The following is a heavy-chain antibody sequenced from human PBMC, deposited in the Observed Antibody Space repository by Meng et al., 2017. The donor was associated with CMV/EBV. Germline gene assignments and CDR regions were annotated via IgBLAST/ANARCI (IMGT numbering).Heavy chain of an antibody. Sequence: SVKVSCKASGYTFTSYYMHWVRQAPGQGLEWMGGIIPIFGTANYAQKFQGRVTITTDESTSTAYMELSSLRSEDTAVYYCARDKSPRWGGLTTMTRGMDVWGQGTTVTVSS. CDR2: IIPIFGTA. V-gene: IGHV1-69*05. CDR1: GYTFTSYY. D-gene: IGHD4/OR15-4a*01. CDR3: ARDKSPRWGGLTTMTRGMDV. J-gene: IGHJ6*02.